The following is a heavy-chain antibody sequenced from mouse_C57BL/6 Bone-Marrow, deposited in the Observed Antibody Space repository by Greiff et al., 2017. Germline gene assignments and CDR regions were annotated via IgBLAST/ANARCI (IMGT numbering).Heavy chain of an antibody. J-gene: IGHJ4*01. D-gene: IGHD2-4*01. CDR3: ARDDYDYDGEGYYAMDY. V-gene: IGHV1-18*01. CDR1: GYTFTDYN. CDR2: INPNNGGT. Sequence: EVKLLESGPELVKPGASVKIPCKASGYTFTDYNMDWVKQSHGKSLEWIGDINPNNGGTIYNQKFKGKATLTVDKSSSTAYMELRSLTSEDTAVYYCARDDYDYDGEGYYAMDYWGQGTSVTVSS.